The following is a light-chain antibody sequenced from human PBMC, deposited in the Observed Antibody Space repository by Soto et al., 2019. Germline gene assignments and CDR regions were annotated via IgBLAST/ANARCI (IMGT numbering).Light chain of an antibody. Sequence: QAVVTQEPSFSVSPGGTVTLTCAISPGSVATSNYPSWYQQTPGQAPRTLIYSTNSRSSGVPDRFSGSSLENTAALTSTGSQEEDESYYYCGDDIRSGVVFGGGTKLTVL. J-gene: IGLJ2*01. CDR1: PGSVATSNY. CDR3: GDDIRSGVV. CDR2: STN. V-gene: IGLV8-61*01.